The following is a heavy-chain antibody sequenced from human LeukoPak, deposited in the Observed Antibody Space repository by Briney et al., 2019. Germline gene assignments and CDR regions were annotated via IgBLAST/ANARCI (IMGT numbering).Heavy chain of an antibody. J-gene: IGHJ4*02. CDR3: ARESSGYYLDY. Sequence: GGSLRLSCAASGFHFYRYALHGVRQAPGKGLEGVAGISYDGNKKFYADSVKGRFTISRDDSKNTLYLQMNSLRAEDTAVYYCARESSGYYLDYWGQGTLVTVSS. V-gene: IGHV3-30*14. CDR1: GFHFYRYA. D-gene: IGHD6-25*01. CDR2: ISYDGNKK.